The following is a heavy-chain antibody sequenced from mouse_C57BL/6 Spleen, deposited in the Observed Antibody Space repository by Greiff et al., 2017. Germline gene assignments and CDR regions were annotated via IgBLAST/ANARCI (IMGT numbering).Heavy chain of an antibody. D-gene: IGHD2-4*01. CDR2: IYPGNSET. Sequence: EVQLQESGPVLARPGASVKMSCKTSGYTFTSYWLHWVKQRPGQGLEWIGSIYPGNSETSYNQKFKGKAKLTAGTSASTAYMELSSQTNDDSAVYYCTREGDDYDEGGYFDYWGQGTTLTVSS. CDR3: TREGDDYDEGGYFDY. CDR1: GYTFTSYW. V-gene: IGHV1-5*01. J-gene: IGHJ2*01.